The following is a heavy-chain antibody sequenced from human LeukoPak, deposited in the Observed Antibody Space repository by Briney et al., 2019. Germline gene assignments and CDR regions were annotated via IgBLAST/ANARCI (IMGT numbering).Heavy chain of an antibody. CDR1: GFTFSSYG. V-gene: IGHV3-30*02. J-gene: IGHJ4*02. D-gene: IGHD3-3*01. Sequence: GGSLRLSCAASGFTFSSYGMHWVRQAPGKGLEWVAFIRYDGSNKYYADSVKGRFTISRDNSKNTLYLQMNSLRAEDTAVYYCAKDRLGYYDFWSGYSYFDYWGQGTLVTVSS. CDR3: AKDRLGYYDFWSGYSYFDY. CDR2: IRYDGSNK.